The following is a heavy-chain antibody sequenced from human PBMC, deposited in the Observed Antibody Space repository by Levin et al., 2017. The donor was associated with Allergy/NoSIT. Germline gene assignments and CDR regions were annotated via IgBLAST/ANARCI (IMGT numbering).Heavy chain of an antibody. V-gene: IGHV4-59*01. CDR1: GGSISSYY. J-gene: IGHJ3*02. CDR2: IYYSGST. D-gene: IGHD2-21*02. Sequence: SETLSLTCTVSGGSISSYYWSWIRQPPGKGLEWIGYIYYSGSTKYNPSLKSRVTISVDTSKNQFSLKLSSVTAADTAVYYCAREVYCGGDCYGGFDIWGQGTMVTVSS. CDR3: AREVYCGGDCYGGFDI.